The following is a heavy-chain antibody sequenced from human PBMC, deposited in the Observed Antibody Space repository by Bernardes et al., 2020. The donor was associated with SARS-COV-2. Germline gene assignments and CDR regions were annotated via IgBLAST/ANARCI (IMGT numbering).Heavy chain of an antibody. CDR3: ARGQRGGNYYYYGMDV. CDR1: GYTFTGYY. D-gene: IGHD1-1*01. V-gene: IGHV1-2*04. CDR2: INPNSGGT. J-gene: IGHJ6*02. Sequence: VKVSCEASGYTFTGYYMHWVRQAPGQGLAWMGWINPNSGGTNYAQKFQGWVTMTRDTSISTAYMELSRLRSDDTAVYYCARGQRGGNYYYYGMDVWGQGTKVTVSS.